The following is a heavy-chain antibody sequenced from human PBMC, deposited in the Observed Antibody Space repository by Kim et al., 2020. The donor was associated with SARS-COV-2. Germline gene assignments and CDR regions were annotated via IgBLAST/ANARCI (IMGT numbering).Heavy chain of an antibody. CDR1: GGSITYYY. J-gene: IGHJ4*01. D-gene: IGHD3-10*01. V-gene: IGHV4-59*01. CDR2: IYSSGST. CDR3: ARVGSMTRGVILTGLDY. Sequence: SETLSLTCTVSGGSITYYYWTWIRQSPGKGLEWIGSIYSSGSTNYNPSLRGRVTISVDTSKNQFSLGLSSLTAADTAVYYCARVGSMTRGVILTGLDYWG.